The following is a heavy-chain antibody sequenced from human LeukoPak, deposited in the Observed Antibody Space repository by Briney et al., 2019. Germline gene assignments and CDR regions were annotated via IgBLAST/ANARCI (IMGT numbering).Heavy chain of an antibody. J-gene: IGHJ4*02. CDR3: ASTPSLCSSTSCLFDY. V-gene: IGHV3-21*01. CDR2: ISSSSSYI. Sequence: GGSLRLSCAASGFTFSSYSMNWVRQAPGKGLEWVSSISSSSSYIYYADSVKGRFTISRDNAKNSLYLQMNSLRAEDTAVYYCASTPSLCSSTSCLFDYWGQGTLVTVSS. CDR1: GFTFSSYS. D-gene: IGHD2-2*01.